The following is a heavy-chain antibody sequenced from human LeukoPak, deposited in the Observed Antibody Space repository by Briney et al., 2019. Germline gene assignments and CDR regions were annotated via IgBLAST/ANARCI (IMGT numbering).Heavy chain of an antibody. V-gene: IGHV1-2*02. D-gene: IGHD3-22*01. Sequence: RASVKVSCKASGYTFTGYYMHWVRQAPGQGLEWMGWINPNSGGTNYAQKFQGRVTMTRDTSISTAYMELSRLRSDDTAVYYCARDNGGDDSSGYYFPFDYWGQGTLVTVSS. CDR2: INPNSGGT. CDR3: ARDNGGDDSSGYYFPFDY. J-gene: IGHJ4*02. CDR1: GYTFTGYY.